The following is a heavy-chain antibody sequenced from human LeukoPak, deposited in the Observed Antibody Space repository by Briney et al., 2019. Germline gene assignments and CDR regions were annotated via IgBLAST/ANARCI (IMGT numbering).Heavy chain of an antibody. CDR2: VYPGDSDT. V-gene: IGHV5-51*01. D-gene: IGHD2-2*03. CDR3: VTRNWILGDTYFDY. CDR1: GYIFSTYW. Sequence: GESLKISCKASGYIFSTYWIGWVRQMPGKGLEWMGIVYPGDSDTRYSTSFQGQVTISADKSISTAYLQWSSLGASDTAIYYCVTRNWILGDTYFDYWGQGTLVTVSS. J-gene: IGHJ4*02.